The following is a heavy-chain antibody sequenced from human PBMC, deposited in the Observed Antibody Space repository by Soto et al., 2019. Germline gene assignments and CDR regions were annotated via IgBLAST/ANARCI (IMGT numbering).Heavy chain of an antibody. D-gene: IGHD5-12*01. CDR3: VRSGRRSGIDY. CDR2: VNPNSNET. V-gene: IGHV1-2*02. J-gene: IGHJ4*02. CDR1: GYTFIGYY. Sequence: QVQLVQSGAEVKEPGASVKVSCKASGYTFIGYYMHWVRQAPGQGLEWMGWVNPNSNETDYAQKFQGRVTMTGNTSIRTAYMELRSLRSDDTAVYYCVRSGRRSGIDYWGQGTLVTVSS.